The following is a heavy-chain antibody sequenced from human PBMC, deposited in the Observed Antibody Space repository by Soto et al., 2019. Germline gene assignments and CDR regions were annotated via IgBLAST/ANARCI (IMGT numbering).Heavy chain of an antibody. CDR1: GYTFGSNA. V-gene: IGHV1-18*04. J-gene: IGHJ2*01. CDR2: ISAYTGKT. Sequence: QVQLVQSGAEVRKPGASMKVSCKASGYTFGSNAITWVRQAPGQGLEWMGWISAYTGKTNYAQKLQGRVTMTTDTSTGTAYMELRSLTSDDTAVYYCARSRWELPNWYLDLWGRGTLVTVSS. CDR3: ARSRWELPNWYLDL. D-gene: IGHD1-26*01.